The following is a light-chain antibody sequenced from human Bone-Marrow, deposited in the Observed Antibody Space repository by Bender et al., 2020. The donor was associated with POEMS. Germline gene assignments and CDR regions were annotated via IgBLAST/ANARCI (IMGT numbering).Light chain of an antibody. CDR2: DVN. V-gene: IGLV2-14*02. J-gene: IGLJ1*01. Sequence: QSALTQPASVSGSPGQSITISCTGVSSDVGSYNLVSWYQHHPGKAPKLMIYDVNTRPSGVSNRFSASKSGNTASLTISGLQAEDEADYYCSSSTGSTTDNYVFGTGTKVTVL. CDR1: SSDVGSYNL. CDR3: SSSTGSTTDNYV.